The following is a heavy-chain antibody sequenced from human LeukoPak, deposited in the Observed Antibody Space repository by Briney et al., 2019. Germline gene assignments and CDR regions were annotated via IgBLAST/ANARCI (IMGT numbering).Heavy chain of an antibody. Sequence: GGSLRLSCAASGFTSSTYSMNWVRQAPGKGLEWVSSMSSSSSYIYYADSVKGRFTIYRDNAKNSLYLQMNSLRAEDTAVYYCARETGYGDFDYWGHGTLVTVSS. J-gene: IGHJ4*01. CDR2: MSSSSSYI. D-gene: IGHD4-17*01. CDR1: GFTSSTYS. V-gene: IGHV3-21*01. CDR3: ARETGYGDFDY.